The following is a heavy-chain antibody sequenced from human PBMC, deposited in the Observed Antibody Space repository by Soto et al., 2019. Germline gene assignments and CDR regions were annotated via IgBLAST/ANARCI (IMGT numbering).Heavy chain of an antibody. J-gene: IGHJ4*02. CDR2: ISAYNGYT. V-gene: IGHV1-18*01. CDR3: ARESRKWLACDF. D-gene: IGHD6-19*01. Sequence: QIQLVQSGTEVKYPGASVKVSCKASNYTFTSYGFNWVRQAPGQGIEWIGWISAYNGYTNYEKKFQGRVTMTTDASTRTAYMELRSLGFDDTAVYYCARESRKWLACDFWGQGTLVSVSS. CDR1: NYTFTSYG.